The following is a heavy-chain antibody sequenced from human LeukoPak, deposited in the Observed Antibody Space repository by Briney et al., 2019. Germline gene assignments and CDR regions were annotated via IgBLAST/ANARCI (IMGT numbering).Heavy chain of an antibody. CDR1: GFTLSSHW. CDR3: ARSFSGFRDY. V-gene: IGHV3-74*01. Sequence: GGSLRLSCAASGFTLSSHWVHWVLQAPGKGLVWVSRLNEDGRITNYADSVKGRFTISRDNAKNTVYLQMNSLRVEDTGVYYCARSFSGFRDYWGQGTQVSVSS. CDR2: LNEDGRIT. J-gene: IGHJ4*02. D-gene: IGHD3-22*01.